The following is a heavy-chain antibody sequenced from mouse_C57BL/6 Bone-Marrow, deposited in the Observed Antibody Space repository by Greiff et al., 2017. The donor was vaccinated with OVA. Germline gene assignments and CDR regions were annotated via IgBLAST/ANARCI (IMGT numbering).Heavy chain of an antibody. V-gene: IGHV1-69*01. CDR3: ARVGSPLRGDY. D-gene: IGHD6-1*01. CDR2: IDPSDSYT. CDR1: GYTFTSYW. Sequence: VKLQQPGAELVMPGASVKLSCKASGYTFTSYWMHWVKQRPGQGLEWIGEIDPSDSYTNYNQKFKGKSTLTVDKSSSTAYMQLSSLTSEDSAVYYCARVGSPLRGDYWGQGTSVTVSS. J-gene: IGHJ4*01.